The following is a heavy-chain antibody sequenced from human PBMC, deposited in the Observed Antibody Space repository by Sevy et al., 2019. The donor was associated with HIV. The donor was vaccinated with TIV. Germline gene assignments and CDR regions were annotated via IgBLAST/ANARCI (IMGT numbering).Heavy chain of an antibody. V-gene: IGHV4-31*03. Sequence: SETLSLTCTVSGGSISSGGYYWSWIRQHPGKGLEWIGYIYYSGSTYYNPSLKSRVTISVDTSKNQFSLKLGSVTAADTAVYYCARVKGAYYYDSSGPKGYFDYWGQGTLVTVSS. CDR1: GGSISSGGYY. CDR3: ARVKGAYYYDSSGPKGYFDY. CDR2: IYYSGST. D-gene: IGHD3-22*01. J-gene: IGHJ4*02.